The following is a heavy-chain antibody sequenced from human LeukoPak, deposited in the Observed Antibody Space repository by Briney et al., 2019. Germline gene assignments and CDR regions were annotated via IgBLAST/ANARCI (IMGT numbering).Heavy chain of an antibody. V-gene: IGHV3-23*01. D-gene: IGHD1-26*01. J-gene: IGHJ4*02. Sequence: GGSLRLSCAASGFTFDNYAMSWVRQAPGKGLEWVSSIHYSGGSTYYADSVKGRFTISRDNSKNTLYLHMNSLRAEDTAVYYCATADSGSYYSGFDYWGQGTLVTVSS. CDR1: GFTFDNYA. CDR3: ATADSGSYYSGFDY. CDR2: IHYSGGST.